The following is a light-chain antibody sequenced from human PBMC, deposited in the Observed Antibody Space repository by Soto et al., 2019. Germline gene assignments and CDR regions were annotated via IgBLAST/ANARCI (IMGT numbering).Light chain of an antibody. J-gene: IGKJ1*01. Sequence: IQMTQSPSSLSASVGDRVTITCRASQSISSWLAWYQQKPGNAPNLLIYAASSLESGVPSRFTGSGSGTEFTLTISSLQPDDFATYYCQQYNSYSTFGQGTKVDI. CDR1: QSISSW. CDR3: QQYNSYST. V-gene: IGKV1-5*01. CDR2: AAS.